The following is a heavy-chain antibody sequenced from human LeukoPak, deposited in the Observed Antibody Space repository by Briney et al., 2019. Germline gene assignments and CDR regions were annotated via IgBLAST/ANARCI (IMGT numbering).Heavy chain of an antibody. CDR2: VISSGGST. D-gene: IGHD3-10*01. CDR1: GFTFRTYA. V-gene: IGHV3-23*01. CDR3: AKGGGLWFGELSVYYHYGMDV. J-gene: IGHJ6*02. Sequence: GGSLRLSCAASGFTFRTYAMSWVRQAPGKGLEWVSAVISSGGSTNYADSVKGRFTISGDNSKNTLYLQMNSLRVEDTAVYFCAKGGGLWFGELSVYYHYGMDVWGQGTTVTVSS.